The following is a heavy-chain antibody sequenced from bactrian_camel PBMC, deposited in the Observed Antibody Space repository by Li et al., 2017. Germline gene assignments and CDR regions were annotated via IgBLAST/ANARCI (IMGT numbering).Heavy chain of an antibody. J-gene: IGHJ4*01. CDR2: VLPDGSA. D-gene: IGHD1*01. CDR3: KTHRFGATMPGCDY. CDR1: GFTANKCG. Sequence: HVQLVESGGGSVQVGGSLTPACTAHGFTANKCGMDWYRQAAGKQRQWVSHVLPDGSATFPDPVKGRFNITVDKAADTVYLQMASLKSEDTAMYSCKTHRFGATMPGCDYSGQGTQVTVS. V-gene: IGHV3S53*01.